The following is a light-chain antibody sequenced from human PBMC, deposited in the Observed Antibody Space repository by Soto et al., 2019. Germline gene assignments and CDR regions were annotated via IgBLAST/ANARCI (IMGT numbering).Light chain of an antibody. J-gene: IGKJ1*01. CDR2: DAS. V-gene: IGKV1-5*01. CDR3: QQYYTYWHM. Sequence: DIQMTQSPSTLSASVVYIFTITSRASQSISSWLAWYQQKPGKAPKLLIYDASSLESGVPSTFSGSGSGTEFTLTISSLQPDDFATYYCQQYYTYWHMFGQGTKVDIK. CDR1: QSISSW.